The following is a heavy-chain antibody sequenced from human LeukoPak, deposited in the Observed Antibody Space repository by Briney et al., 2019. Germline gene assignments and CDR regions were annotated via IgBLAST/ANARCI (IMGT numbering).Heavy chain of an antibody. D-gene: IGHD3-22*01. CDR1: GGTFSSYA. CDR2: IIPIFGTA. J-gene: IGHJ5*01. CDR3: ASTGGYYDSSGFSDS. Sequence: PEASVKVSCKASGGTFSSYAISWVRQAPGQGLEWMGGIIPIFGTANYAQKFQGRVTITADESTSTAYMELSSLRSEDTAVYYCASTGGYYDSSGFSDSWGQGTLVTVSS. V-gene: IGHV1-69*13.